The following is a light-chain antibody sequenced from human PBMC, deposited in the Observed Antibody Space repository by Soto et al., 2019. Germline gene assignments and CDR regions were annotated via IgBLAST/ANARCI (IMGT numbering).Light chain of an antibody. CDR2: LEGSGSY. CDR3: ETWDSNTHTV. J-gene: IGLJ3*02. Sequence: QPVLTQSSSASASLGSSVKLTCTLSSGHSSYIIAWHQQQPGKAPRYLMKLEGSGSYNKGSGVPDRFSGSSSGADRYLTISNLHVEDEADYYCETWDSNTHTVFGGGTKLTVL. CDR1: SGHSSYI. V-gene: IGLV4-60*02.